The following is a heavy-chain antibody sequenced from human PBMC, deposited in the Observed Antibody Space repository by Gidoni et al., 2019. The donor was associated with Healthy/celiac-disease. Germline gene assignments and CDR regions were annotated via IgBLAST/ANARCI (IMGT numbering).Heavy chain of an antibody. J-gene: IGHJ4*02. CDR3: ARDKTVTTGRVDY. Sequence: QVQLVESGGGVVEPGRSLRLSCAAAGFTFSSYAMHWVRQAPGKGLEWVAVISYDGSNKYYADSVKGRFTISRDNSKNTLYLQMNSLRAEDTAVYYCARDKTVTTGRVDYWGQGTLVTVSS. CDR1: GFTFSSYA. D-gene: IGHD1-1*01. V-gene: IGHV3-30*04. CDR2: ISYDGSNK.